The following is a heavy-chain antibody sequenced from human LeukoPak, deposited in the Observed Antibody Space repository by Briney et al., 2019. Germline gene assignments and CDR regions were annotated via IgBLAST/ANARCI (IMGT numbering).Heavy chain of an antibody. D-gene: IGHD4-23*01. CDR3: ATDDPRWPY. CDR2: IKSKTDGGTT. Sequence: GGSLRLSCVVSGIIFNTAWMTWVRQAPGKGLEWVGRIKSKTDGGTTEYAAPVKGRFTISRDDSAHTLYLQMHNLKTEDTAVYFCATDDPRWPYWGQGTLVTVSS. J-gene: IGHJ4*02. V-gene: IGHV3-15*01. CDR1: GIIFNTAW.